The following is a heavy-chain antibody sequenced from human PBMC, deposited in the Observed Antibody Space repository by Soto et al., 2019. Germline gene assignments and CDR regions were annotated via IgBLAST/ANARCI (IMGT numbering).Heavy chain of an antibody. V-gene: IGHV4-39*01. CDR3: ARQYYFGSGSSYNRPFDF. J-gene: IGHJ4*02. Sequence: QLQLQESGPGLVKPSETLSLTCTVSGGSISSSSYYWGWIRQPPGKGLEWIGSIYYSGNTYYNPSLKSRVSISVDTAKNQFSLKLSSVTAADTAVYYCARQYYFGSGSSYNRPFDFWGQGTLVTVSS. CDR2: IYYSGNT. D-gene: IGHD3-10*01. CDR1: GGSISSSSYY.